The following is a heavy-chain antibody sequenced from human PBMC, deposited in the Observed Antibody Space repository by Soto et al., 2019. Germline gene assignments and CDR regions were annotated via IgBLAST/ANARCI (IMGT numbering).Heavy chain of an antibody. J-gene: IGHJ5*02. D-gene: IGHD3-3*01. CDR1: GGSISSSSYY. Sequence: SETLSLTCTVSGGSISSSSYYWGWIRQPPGKGLEWIGSIYYSGSTYYNPPLKSRVTISVDTSKSQFSLKLSSVTAADTAVYYCARRTIFGLNWFDPWGQGTLVTVSS. CDR2: IYYSGST. V-gene: IGHV4-39*01. CDR3: ARRTIFGLNWFDP.